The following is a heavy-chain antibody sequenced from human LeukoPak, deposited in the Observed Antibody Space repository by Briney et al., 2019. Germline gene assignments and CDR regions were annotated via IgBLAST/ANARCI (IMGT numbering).Heavy chain of an antibody. CDR3: ARGRFDY. V-gene: IGHV4-38-2*02. J-gene: IGHJ4*02. CDR1: GNSIRTDYY. Sequence: PSETLSLTCTVSGNSIRTDYYWGWIRQPPGKGLEWIGSMHHSGNSNYNPSLKSRVTISVDTSSKNQFSLKLSSVTAADTAVYYCARGRFDYWGQGTLVTVSS. CDR2: MHHSGNS.